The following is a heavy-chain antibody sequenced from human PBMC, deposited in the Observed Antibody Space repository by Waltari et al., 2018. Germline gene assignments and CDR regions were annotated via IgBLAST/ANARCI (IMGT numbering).Heavy chain of an antibody. Sequence: QVQLVQSGAEVQKPGASVTVSCKDSGYIFSVYYMHWVRQAPGQGLEWMRRRNRSRGGTNDAQKFQGRVTMTRDTSMSTAYMKLSRLGAADTDEYECASLSRIAVAGSDYWGQGTLVTVSS. CDR1: GYIFSVYY. V-gene: IGHV1-2*05. J-gene: IGHJ4*02. CDR3: ASLSRIAVAGSDY. D-gene: IGHD6-19*01. CDR2: RNRSRGGT.